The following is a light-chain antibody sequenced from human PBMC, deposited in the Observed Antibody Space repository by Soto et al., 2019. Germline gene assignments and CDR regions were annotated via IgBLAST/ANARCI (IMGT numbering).Light chain of an antibody. CDR3: QAWESSTAWEV. V-gene: IGLV3-1*01. CDR2: QDS. Sequence: SYELTQPPSVSVSPGQTASITCSGDKLGDKYACWYQQKPGQSPVLVIYQDSKRPSGIPERFSGSNSGNTATLTISGTQAMDEADYYCQAWESSTAWEVFGGGTKVTVL. CDR1: KLGDKY. J-gene: IGLJ2*01.